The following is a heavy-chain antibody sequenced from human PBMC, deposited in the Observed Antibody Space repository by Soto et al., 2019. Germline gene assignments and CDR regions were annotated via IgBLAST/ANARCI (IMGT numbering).Heavy chain of an antibody. Sequence: QVHLQQWGAGLLKPSETLSLTCAVYGGSVNGYYWNWIRQPPGKGLEWIGEINHTGGTHYNPSLKSRVNMSVDPSKDQFSLRLSSVTAADTAIYYCASRITVFGLLIPPFEPWGQGTQVTVSS. V-gene: IGHV4-34*02. CDR2: INHTGGT. D-gene: IGHD3-3*01. CDR1: GGSVNGYY. CDR3: ASRITVFGLLIPPFEP. J-gene: IGHJ5*02.